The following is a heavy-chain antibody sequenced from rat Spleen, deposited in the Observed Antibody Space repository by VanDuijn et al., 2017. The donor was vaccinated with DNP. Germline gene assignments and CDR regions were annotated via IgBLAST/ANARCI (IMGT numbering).Heavy chain of an antibody. D-gene: IGHD1-2*01. Sequence: EVQLVESGGGLVQPGRSMKLSCAASGFTFSSFPMAWVRQAPTKGLELVAYISYAGGSTYHGDSVKGRFTVSRNNAESTLYLQMDSLRSDDTVTYYCASAIGDYWGQGVMVTVSS. CDR2: ISYAGGST. J-gene: IGHJ2*01. V-gene: IGHV5-46*01. CDR3: ASAIGDY. CDR1: GFTFSSFP.